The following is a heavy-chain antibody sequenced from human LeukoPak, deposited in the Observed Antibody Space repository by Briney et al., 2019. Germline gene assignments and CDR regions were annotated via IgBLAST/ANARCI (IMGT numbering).Heavy chain of an antibody. CDR2: IYYSGST. D-gene: IGHD3-16*02. V-gene: IGHV4-59*01. J-gene: IGHJ5*02. CDR3: ARGGIMITFGGVIALNWFDP. CDR1: GGSISSCY. Sequence: SETLSLTCTVSGGSISSCYWSWIRQPPGKGLEWIGYIYYSGSTNYNPSLKSRVTISVDTSKNQFSLKLSSVTAADTAVYYCARGGIMITFGGVIALNWFDPWGQGTLVTVSS.